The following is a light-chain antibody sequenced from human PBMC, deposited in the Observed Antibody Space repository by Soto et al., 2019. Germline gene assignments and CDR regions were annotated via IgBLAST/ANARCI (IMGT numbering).Light chain of an antibody. CDR1: QNINVW. CDR2: KAS. Sequence: DIQMTQSPSTLSASVGDRVTITCRASQNINVWLAWYQQKPGKAPKLLIYKASSLESGVPSRFSGSGSGTEFTLTISSLQSDDFATYYCQQYNTYSTFGRGTKVDIK. J-gene: IGKJ1*01. CDR3: QQYNTYST. V-gene: IGKV1-5*03.